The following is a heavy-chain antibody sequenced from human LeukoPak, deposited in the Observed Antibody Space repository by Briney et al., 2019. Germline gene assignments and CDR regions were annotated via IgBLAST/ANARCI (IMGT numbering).Heavy chain of an antibody. CDR2: INHSGST. CDR3: ARGPVPAAKVSWFDP. J-gene: IGHJ5*02. CDR1: GGSFSGYY. Sequence: SETLSLTCAVYGGSFSGYYWSWIRQPPGKGLERIGEINHSGSTNYNPSLKSRVTISVDTSKNQFSLKLSSVTAADTAVYYCARGPVPAAKVSWFDPWGQGTLVTVSS. D-gene: IGHD2-2*01. V-gene: IGHV4-34*01.